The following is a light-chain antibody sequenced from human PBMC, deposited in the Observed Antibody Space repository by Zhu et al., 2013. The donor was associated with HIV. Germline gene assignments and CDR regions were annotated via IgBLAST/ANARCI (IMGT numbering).Light chain of an antibody. CDR1: QSLVHNDGDTY. Sequence: DVVMAQSPLSLPVTIGQPASISCKSSQSLVHNDGDTYLNWFHQRPGQSPRRLIYKVSNRFSGVPDRFSGSGAGTDFTLKISRVEAEDVGVYYCMQATQFPLTFGGGTKVEIK. J-gene: IGKJ4*01. CDR2: KVS. CDR3: MQATQFPLT. V-gene: IGKV2-30*02.